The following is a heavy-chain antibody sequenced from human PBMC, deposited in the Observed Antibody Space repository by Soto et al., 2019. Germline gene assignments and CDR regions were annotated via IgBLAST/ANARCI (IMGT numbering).Heavy chain of an antibody. J-gene: IGHJ6*02. CDR3: ARDRNYYDSSGYYHPYGMDV. V-gene: IGHV4-59*01. CDR1: GGSISSYY. D-gene: IGHD3-22*01. Sequence: SETLSLTCTASGGSISSYYWRWIRQPPGKGLEWIGYIYYSGSTNYNPSLKSRVTISVDTSKNQFSLKLSSVTAADTAVYYCARDRNYYDSSGYYHPYGMDVWGQGTTVT. CDR2: IYYSGST.